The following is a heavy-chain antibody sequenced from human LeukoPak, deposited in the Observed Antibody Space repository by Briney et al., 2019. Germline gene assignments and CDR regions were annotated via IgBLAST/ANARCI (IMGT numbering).Heavy chain of an antibody. V-gene: IGHV1-46*01. J-gene: IGHJ6*02. CDR1: GYTFTSYY. D-gene: IGHD6-13*01. CDR2: INPSGGST. Sequence: ASVKVSCKASGYTFTSYYMHWVRQAPGQGLEWMGIINPSGGSTSYAQKFQGRVTMTRDTSTSTVYMELSSLRSEDTAVYYCARTGIAAAETNQYYYYYYGMDVWGQGTTVTVSS. CDR3: ARTGIAAAETNQYYYYYYGMDV.